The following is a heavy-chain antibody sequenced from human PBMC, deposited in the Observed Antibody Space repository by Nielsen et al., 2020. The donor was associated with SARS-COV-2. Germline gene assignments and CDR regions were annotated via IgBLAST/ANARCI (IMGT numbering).Heavy chain of an antibody. D-gene: IGHD6-19*01. Sequence: GGSLRLSCAASGFTFSSYGMHWVRQAPGKGLEWVAVISYDGSNKYYADSVKGRFTISRDNSKNTLYLQMNSLRAEDTAVYYCAKVGDSGWYYFDYWGQGTLVTVSS. J-gene: IGHJ4*02. CDR3: AKVGDSGWYYFDY. V-gene: IGHV3-30*18. CDR1: GFTFSSYG. CDR2: ISYDGSNK.